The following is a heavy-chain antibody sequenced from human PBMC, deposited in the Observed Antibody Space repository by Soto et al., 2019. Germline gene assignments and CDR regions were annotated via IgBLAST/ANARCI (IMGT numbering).Heavy chain of an antibody. D-gene: IGHD4-17*01. J-gene: IGHJ4*02. CDR1: GFTVSGSH. CDR3: ARDVDADFRTDFDY. V-gene: IGHV3-11*01. CDR2: ISGNGEII. Sequence: GSHRLSCVASGFTVSGSHIPWNRRTPGKGLEWISYISGNGEIIQYAASARGRFTISRDNAENSVYLEMDSLRAEDTALYYCARDVDADFRTDFDYWGRGTLVTVSS.